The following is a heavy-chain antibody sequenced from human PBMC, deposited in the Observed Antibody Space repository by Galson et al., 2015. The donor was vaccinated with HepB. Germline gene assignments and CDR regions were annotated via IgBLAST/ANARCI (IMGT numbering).Heavy chain of an antibody. Sequence: QSGAEVKKPGESLRISCKGSGYSFTTYWISWVRQMPGKGLEWMGRIDPSDSYTNYSPSSQGHNTISDKKTTRTAYLQWRSLKASDTAMYYCARHKGVAASIFDYWGQGTLVTVSS. CDR2: IDPSDSYT. J-gene: IGHJ4*02. D-gene: IGHD2-15*01. CDR3: ARHKGVAASIFDY. V-gene: IGHV5-10-1*01. CDR1: GYSFTTYW.